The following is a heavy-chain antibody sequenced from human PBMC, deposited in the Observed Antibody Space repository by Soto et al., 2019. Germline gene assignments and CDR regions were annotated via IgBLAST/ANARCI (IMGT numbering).Heavy chain of an antibody. J-gene: IGHJ3*02. CDR1: GFTFSSYA. D-gene: IGHD1-7*01. CDR2: ISGSGSST. Sequence: QSGGSLRLSCAASGFTFSSYAMSWVRQAPGKGLEWVSGISGSGSSTYYADSVKGRFTISRDNSKNTLYLQVNSLRADDTAVYYCARRNWNYGAFDIWGQGTMVTVSS. CDR3: ARRNWNYGAFDI. V-gene: IGHV3-23*01.